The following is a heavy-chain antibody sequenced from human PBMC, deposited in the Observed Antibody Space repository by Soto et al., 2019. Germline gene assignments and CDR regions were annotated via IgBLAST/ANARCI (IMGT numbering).Heavy chain of an antibody. V-gene: IGHV4-59*01. Sequence: PAETLSLTCTVSGGSITASDGRWIGRPPGKGPEGIQYIYDTGPSGCAPSASYNPSLTGRVTITVDTSNSQFSVTLDSMIAADAAVYYCARGEDAFFYYGLDVWGQGITVPASS. CDR2: IYDTGPSGCAPSA. J-gene: IGHJ6*02. CDR1: GGSITASD. CDR3: ARGEDAFFYYGLDV.